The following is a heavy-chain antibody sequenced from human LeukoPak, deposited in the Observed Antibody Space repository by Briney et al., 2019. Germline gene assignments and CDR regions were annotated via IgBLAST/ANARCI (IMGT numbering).Heavy chain of an antibody. D-gene: IGHD3-22*01. J-gene: IGHJ4*02. CDR3: AKRFYYYDSSGLDY. Sequence: ASVKGSCKASGGTFSSYAISWVRQAPGQGLEWMERIIPILGIANYAQKFQGRVTITADKSTSTAYMELSSLRSEDTAVYYCAKRFYYYDSSGLDYWGQGTLVTVSS. CDR2: IIPILGIA. V-gene: IGHV1-69*04. CDR1: GGTFSSYA.